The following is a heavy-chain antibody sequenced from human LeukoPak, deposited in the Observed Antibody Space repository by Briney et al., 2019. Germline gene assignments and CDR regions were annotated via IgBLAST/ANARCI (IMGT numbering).Heavy chain of an antibody. D-gene: IGHD5/OR15-5a*01. CDR1: GVSFKDYY. CDR3: TRMSTGHDY. V-gene: IGHV4-34*01. CDR2: INHSGYT. Sequence: PSETLPLTCAVSGVSFKDYYWSWVRQTPGKGLEWIGEINHSGYTNDSPSLKSRVTLSIDTSRKQLSLNLRSVTVADTGIYYCTRMSTGHDYWGQGTLVTVSS. J-gene: IGHJ4*02.